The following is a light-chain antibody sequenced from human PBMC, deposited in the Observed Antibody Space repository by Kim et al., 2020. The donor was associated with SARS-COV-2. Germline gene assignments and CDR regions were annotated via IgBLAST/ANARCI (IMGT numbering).Light chain of an antibody. V-gene: IGKV4-1*01. J-gene: IGKJ2*03. Sequence: RATLNCKASQTLLYNSNNKNYLAWYQQKPGQAPKLLIYWASIRESGVSDRFSGSGSETDFTLTISSLQAEDVAVYYCQQYYSTPPSFGQGTKLEI. CDR2: WAS. CDR3: QQYYSTPPS. CDR1: QTLLYNSNNKNY.